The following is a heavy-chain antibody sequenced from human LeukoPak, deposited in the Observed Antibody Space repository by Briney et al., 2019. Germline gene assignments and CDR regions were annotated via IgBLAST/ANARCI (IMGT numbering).Heavy chain of an antibody. CDR1: GGSISSSSYY. CDR3: ARASPVLLWFGETDY. CDR2: IYYSGST. Sequence: SETLSLTCTVSGGSISSSSYYWGWIRQPPGKGLEWIGSIYYSGSTYYNPSLKSRVTISVDTSKNQFSLKLSSVTAADTAVYYCARASPVLLWFGETDYWGQGTLVTVSS. D-gene: IGHD3-10*01. J-gene: IGHJ4*02. V-gene: IGHV4-39*07.